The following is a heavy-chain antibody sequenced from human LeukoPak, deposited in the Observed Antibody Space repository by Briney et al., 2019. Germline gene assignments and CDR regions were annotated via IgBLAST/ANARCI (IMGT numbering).Heavy chain of an antibody. Sequence: SETLSLTCTVSGGSISSYYWGWLRQPPGKGLEWIGYIYYSGSTNYNPSLKSRVTISVDTSKNQFSLKLSSVTAADTAVYYCARLPAAMPKRNWFDHWGQGTLVTVSS. V-gene: IGHV4-59*01. CDR2: IYYSGST. CDR1: GGSISSYY. J-gene: IGHJ5*02. D-gene: IGHD2-2*01. CDR3: ARLPAAMPKRNWFDH.